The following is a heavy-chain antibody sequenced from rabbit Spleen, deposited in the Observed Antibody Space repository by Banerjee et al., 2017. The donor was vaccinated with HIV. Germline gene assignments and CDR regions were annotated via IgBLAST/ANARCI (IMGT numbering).Heavy chain of an antibody. D-gene: IGHD8-1*01. CDR2: IAGSSSDFT. CDR1: GFSFSSSDY. J-gene: IGHJ6*01. CDR3: ARDTGSSFSSYGMDL. Sequence: QSLEESGGGLVQPAGSLALTCKASGFSFSSSDYICWVRQASGKGLEWISCIAGSSSDFTYSATWAKGRFTISKTSSTTVTLQMTSLTVADTATYFCARDTGSSFSSYGMDLWGQGTLVTVS. V-gene: IGHV1S40*01.